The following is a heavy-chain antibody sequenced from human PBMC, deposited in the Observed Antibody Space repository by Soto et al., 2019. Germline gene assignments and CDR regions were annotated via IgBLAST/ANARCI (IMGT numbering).Heavy chain of an antibody. CDR2: IWYDGSNK. Sequence: QVQLVESGGRVVQPGRSLRLSCAATGFTFSSYGMHWVRQAPGKGLEWVAVIWYDGSNKYYADSVKGRFTISRDNSKNTVYLQMNGLRAEDTAVYYCPRVASIVDDAFDIWGQGTMVTVSS. CDR1: GFTFSSYG. CDR3: PRVASIVDDAFDI. D-gene: IGHD2-15*01. J-gene: IGHJ3*02. V-gene: IGHV3-33*01.